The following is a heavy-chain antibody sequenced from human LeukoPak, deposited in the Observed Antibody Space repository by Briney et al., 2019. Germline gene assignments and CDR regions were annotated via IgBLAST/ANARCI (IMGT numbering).Heavy chain of an antibody. CDR3: ARAHDYGGNQAFDY. CDR1: GYTFTSYG. D-gene: IGHD4-23*01. J-gene: IGHJ4*02. CDR2: ISAYNGNT. V-gene: IGHV1-18*01. Sequence: ASVKVSCKASGYTFTSYGISWVRQAPGQGLEWMGWISAYNGNTNYAQKLQGRVTTTTDTSTSTAYMELRSLRSDDTAVYYCARAHDYGGNQAFDYWGQGTLVTVSS.